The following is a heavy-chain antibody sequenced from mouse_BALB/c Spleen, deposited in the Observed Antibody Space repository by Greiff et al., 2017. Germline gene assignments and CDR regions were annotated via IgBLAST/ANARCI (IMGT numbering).Heavy chain of an antibody. J-gene: IGHJ2*01. CDR3: ARAALGYDREDY. V-gene: IGHV1-31*01. CDR2: INPYNGAT. Sequence: EVQLQQSGPELVKPGASVKISCKASGYSFTGYYMHWVKQSHVKSLEWIGRINPYNGATSYNQNFKDKASLTVDKSSSTAYMELHSLTSEDSAVYYCARAALGYDREDYWGQGTTLTVSS. CDR1: GYSFTGYY. D-gene: IGHD2-14*01.